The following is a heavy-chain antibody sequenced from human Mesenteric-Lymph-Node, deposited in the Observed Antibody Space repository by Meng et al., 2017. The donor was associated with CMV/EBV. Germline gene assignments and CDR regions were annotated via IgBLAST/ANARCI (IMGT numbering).Heavy chain of an antibody. D-gene: IGHD1-26*01. CDR3: ARDGGSYSWFDP. CDR1: GGSISTNSHY. J-gene: IGHJ5*02. Sequence: SETLSLTCTVSGGSISTNSHYWGWIRQPPGKGLEWIGTIFHSGSTYYNPSLKSRVTMSVDTSNNQFSLKLSSVTAADTAVYYCARDGGSYSWFDPWGQGTQVTVSS. V-gene: IGHV4-39*07. CDR2: IFHSGST.